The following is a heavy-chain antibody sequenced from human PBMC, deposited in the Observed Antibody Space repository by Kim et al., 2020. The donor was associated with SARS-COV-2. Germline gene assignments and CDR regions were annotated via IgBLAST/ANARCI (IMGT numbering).Heavy chain of an antibody. CDR1: GGSISRGGYY. J-gene: IGHJ3*02. V-gene: IGHV4-31*03. Sequence: SETLSLTCTVSGGSISRGGYYWSWIRQHPGKGLEWIGYIYYSGSTYYNPSLKSRVTISVDTSKNQFSLKLSSLTAAATAVNCCAREYVLIGDWRCAFDI. CDR3: AREYVLIGDWRCAFDI. D-gene: IGHD3-9*01. CDR2: IYYSGST.